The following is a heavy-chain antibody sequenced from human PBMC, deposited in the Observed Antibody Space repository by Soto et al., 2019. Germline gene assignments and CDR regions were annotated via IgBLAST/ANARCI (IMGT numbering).Heavy chain of an antibody. V-gene: IGHV3-30*18. Sequence: PGGSLRLSCAASGFTFSSYGMHWVRQAPGKGLEWVAVISYDGSNKYYADSVKGRFTISRDNSKNTLYLQMNSLRAEDTAVYYCAKDDTAMVDYYYYGMDVWGQGTTVTV. CDR3: AKDDTAMVDYYYYGMDV. J-gene: IGHJ6*02. CDR2: ISYDGSNK. CDR1: GFTFSSYG. D-gene: IGHD5-18*01.